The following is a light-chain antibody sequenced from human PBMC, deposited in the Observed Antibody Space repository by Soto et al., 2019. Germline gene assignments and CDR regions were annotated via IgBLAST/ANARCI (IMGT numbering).Light chain of an antibody. CDR3: SSYTTSSTQV. Sequence: QSVLTQPASVSGSPGQSITISCTGTNNDVGGYNFVSWYQQHPGKAPKLMIYEVNNRPSGVSNRFSGSKSDNTASLTISGLQAEDEADYYCSSYTTSSTQVFGGGTKLTVL. CDR2: EVN. J-gene: IGLJ2*01. V-gene: IGLV2-14*01. CDR1: NNDVGGYNF.